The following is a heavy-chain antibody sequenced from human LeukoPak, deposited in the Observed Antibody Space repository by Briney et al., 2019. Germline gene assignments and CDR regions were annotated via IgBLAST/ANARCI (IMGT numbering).Heavy chain of an antibody. CDR2: INHSGST. CDR3: ARSGGSGWYDAFDS. J-gene: IGHJ3*02. CDR1: GGYFSDHY. V-gene: IGHV4-34*01. Sequence: SETLSLTCAVYGGYFSDHYWSWIGQPPGTGLEWIGEINHSGSTNYNPTLKSRVTISVDTSKNQFSLKLSSVTAADTGVCHCARSGGSGWYDAFDSWLEGTIVTDSS. D-gene: IGHD6-19*01.